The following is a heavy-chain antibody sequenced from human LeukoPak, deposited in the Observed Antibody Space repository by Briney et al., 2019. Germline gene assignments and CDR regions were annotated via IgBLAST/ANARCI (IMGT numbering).Heavy chain of an antibody. Sequence: GSLRLSCAASGFTLSSYSMNWVRQAPGKGLEWISYISSHSTTINYADSVKGRFTISRDNAKNSLYLQMNSLRAEDTALYYCARVPYYYDSSGYSDYYYYYMDVWGKGTTVTVSS. V-gene: IGHV3-48*04. J-gene: IGHJ6*03. CDR3: ARVPYYYDSSGYSDYYYYYMDV. CDR2: ISSHSTTI. CDR1: GFTLSSYS. D-gene: IGHD3-22*01.